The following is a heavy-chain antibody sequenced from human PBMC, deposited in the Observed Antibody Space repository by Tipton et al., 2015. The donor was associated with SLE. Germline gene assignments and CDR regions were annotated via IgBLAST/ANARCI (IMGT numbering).Heavy chain of an antibody. CDR1: GGSISSYY. CDR2: IYYSGST. V-gene: IGHV4-59*08. CDR3: ARRAAGNFDY. J-gene: IGHJ4*02. Sequence: TLSLTCTVSGGSISSYYWSWIRQPPGKGLEWIGDIYYSGSTNYNPSLKSRVTISVDTSKNQFSLKLSSVTAADTAVYYCARRAAGNFDYWGQGTLVTVSS. D-gene: IGHD6-13*01.